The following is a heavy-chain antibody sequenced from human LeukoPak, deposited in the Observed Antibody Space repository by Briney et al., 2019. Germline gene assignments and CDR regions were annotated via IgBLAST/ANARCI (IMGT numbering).Heavy chain of an antibody. J-gene: IGHJ4*02. Sequence: PGGSLRLSCAASGFIFSSYNMNWVRQAPGKGLEWVSYISSSSSTIYYADSVKGRFTISRDNAKNSLYLQMNSLRAEDTAVYYCARSTKLRYFDWLLPVTDYWGQGTLDTVSS. D-gene: IGHD3-9*01. CDR2: ISSSSSTI. CDR3: ARSTKLRYFDWLLPVTDY. CDR1: GFIFSSYN. V-gene: IGHV3-48*04.